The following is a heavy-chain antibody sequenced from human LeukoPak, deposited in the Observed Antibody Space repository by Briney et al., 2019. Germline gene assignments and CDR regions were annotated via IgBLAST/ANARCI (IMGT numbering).Heavy chain of an antibody. CDR1: GFTVSSTY. Sequence: GGSLRLSCAASGFTVSSTYMSWVRQAPGKGLEWVSVLYSGGTTYYADSVKGRFTISRDNSKNTLYLQMNSLRAEDTAVYYCAKDESYWGQGTLVTVSS. J-gene: IGHJ4*02. CDR2: LYSGGTT. V-gene: IGHV3-53*01. CDR3: AKDESY.